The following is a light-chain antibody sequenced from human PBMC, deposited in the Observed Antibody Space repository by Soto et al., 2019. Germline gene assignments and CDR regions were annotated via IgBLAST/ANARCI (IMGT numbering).Light chain of an antibody. CDR1: QSVSSY. CDR3: QQRSNWLFT. Sequence: EIVLTQSPATLSLSPGERATLSCRASQSVSSYLAWYQQKPGQAPRLLIYDASNRATGIPARFSGSGSGTDXTLTISSLEXXDFAVYYCQQRSNWLFTFGPGTKVDIK. V-gene: IGKV3-11*01. CDR2: DAS. J-gene: IGKJ3*01.